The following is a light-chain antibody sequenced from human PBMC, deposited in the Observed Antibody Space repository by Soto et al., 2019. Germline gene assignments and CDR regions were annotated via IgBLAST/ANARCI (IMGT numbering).Light chain of an antibody. CDR2: DAS. Sequence: EIVMTQSPPTLSVSPGERATLSCRASQSVGSKLAWYQQRPGQAPRLLIYDASNRATGIPARFGGSGSGTEFSLTISSLQSEDFAVYSCQQYGDWPGAFGGGTKV. J-gene: IGKJ4*01. CDR1: QSVGSK. V-gene: IGKV3D-15*01. CDR3: QQYGDWPGA.